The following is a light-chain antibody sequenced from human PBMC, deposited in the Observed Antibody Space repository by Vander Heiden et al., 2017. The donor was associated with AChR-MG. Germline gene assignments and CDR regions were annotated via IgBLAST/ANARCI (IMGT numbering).Light chain of an antibody. CDR1: QSVLYSSNNKNY. V-gene: IGKV4-1*01. J-gene: IGKJ3*01. CDR3: QHYYSTPFT. Sequence: DIVMTQSPDSLAVSLGERATINCKSSQSVLYSSNNKNYVAWYQQKPGQPPKLLISWASTREAGVPDRCSGSGSGADFTLTICSLQAEDVAVYYCQHYYSTPFTFGPGTKVDIK. CDR2: WAS.